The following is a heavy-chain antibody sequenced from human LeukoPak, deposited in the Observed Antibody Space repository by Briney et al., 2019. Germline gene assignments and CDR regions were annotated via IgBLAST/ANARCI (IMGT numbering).Heavy chain of an antibody. Sequence: ASVKVSCKASGGTFSSYAISWVRQAPGRGLEWMGRIIPIFGIANYAQKFQGRVTITADKSTSTAYMELSSLRSEDTAVYYCASYYYDSSGYYPLFDYWGQGTLVTVSS. CDR3: ASYYYDSSGYYPLFDY. V-gene: IGHV1-69*04. CDR2: IIPIFGIA. CDR1: GGTFSSYA. D-gene: IGHD3-22*01. J-gene: IGHJ4*02.